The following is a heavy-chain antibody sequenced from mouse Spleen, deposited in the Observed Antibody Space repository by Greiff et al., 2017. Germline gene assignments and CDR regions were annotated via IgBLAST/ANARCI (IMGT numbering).Heavy chain of an antibody. J-gene: IGHJ4*01. CDR3: ARQYGNSGNYAMDY. Sequence: EVMLVESGGGLVKPGGSLKLSCAASGFTFSSYAMSWVRQTPEKRLEWVATISSGGSYTYYPDSVKGRFTISRDNAKNTLYLQMSSLRSEDTAMYYCARQYGNSGNYAMDYWGQGTSVTVSS. CDR2: ISSGGSYT. D-gene: IGHD2-10*02. V-gene: IGHV5-9-1*01. CDR1: GFTFSSYA.